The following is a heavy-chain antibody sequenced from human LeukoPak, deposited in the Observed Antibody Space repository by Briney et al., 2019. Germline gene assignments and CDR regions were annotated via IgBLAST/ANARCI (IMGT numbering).Heavy chain of an antibody. Sequence: ASVKVSCKASGYTFTNYDIIWVRQAPGQGLEWMGWISPYNGNPNYAQKLQGRVTMTTDTSTSTAYMELRSLRSDDTAVYYCARVGDYDILTGYYMGEISWFDPWGQGTLVTVSS. CDR2: ISPYNGNP. CDR3: ARVGDYDILTGYYMGEISWFDP. CDR1: GYTFTNYD. V-gene: IGHV1-18*01. J-gene: IGHJ5*02. D-gene: IGHD3-9*01.